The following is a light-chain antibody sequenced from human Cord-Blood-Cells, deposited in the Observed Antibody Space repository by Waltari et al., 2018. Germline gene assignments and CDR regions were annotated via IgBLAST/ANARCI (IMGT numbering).Light chain of an antibody. CDR2: GAS. J-gene: IGKJ5*01. CDR1: QSVSSSY. Sequence: EIVLTQSPGTLSLSPGERATLSCRASQSVSSSYLAWYQQKPGQAPRLLSYGASSRATGIPDRFSGIGSGTDFTLTISRLEPEDFAVYYCQQYGSSPRITFGQGTRLEIK. V-gene: IGKV3-20*01. CDR3: QQYGSSPRIT.